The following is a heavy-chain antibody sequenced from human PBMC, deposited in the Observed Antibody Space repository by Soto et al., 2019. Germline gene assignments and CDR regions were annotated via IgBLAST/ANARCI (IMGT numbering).Heavy chain of an antibody. J-gene: IGHJ5*02. Sequence: SETLSLTCNMSGDSYSISTYSWSWIRQPPGKALQWIGFIYQSGATSYNPSLASRVSIPLDRSNNQCSLKLKSVTAADTAVYFCAGMPYTSGLRFDPWGPGTLVTVSS. CDR3: AGMPYTSGLRFDP. D-gene: IGHD6-19*01. CDR2: IYQSGAT. CDR1: GDSYSISTYS. V-gene: IGHV4-30-2*01.